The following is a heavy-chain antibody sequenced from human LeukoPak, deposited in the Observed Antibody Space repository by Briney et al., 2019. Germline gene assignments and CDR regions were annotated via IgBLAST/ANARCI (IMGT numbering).Heavy chain of an antibody. V-gene: IGHV3-30-3*01. CDR3: ARDRFLSATVTTGYDY. D-gene: IGHD4-17*01. Sequence: PGGSLRLSCAASGFTFSSYAMHWVRQAPGKGLEWVAVISYDGSNKYYADSVKGRFTISRDNSKNTLYLQMNSLRAEDTAVYYCARDRFLSATVTTGYDYWGQGTLVTVSS. CDR2: ISYDGSNK. J-gene: IGHJ4*02. CDR1: GFTFSSYA.